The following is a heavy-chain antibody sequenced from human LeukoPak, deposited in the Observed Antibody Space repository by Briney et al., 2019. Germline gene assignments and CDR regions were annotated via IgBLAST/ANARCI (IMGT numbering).Heavy chain of an antibody. CDR1: GGTFSSYA. Sequence: SVKVSCKASGGTFSSYAISWVRQAPGQGLEWMGRIIPILGIANYAQKFQGRVTITADKSTSTAYMELSSLRSEDTAVYYCATGFLTTDAFDIWGQGTMVTVSS. CDR2: IIPILGIA. V-gene: IGHV1-69*04. CDR3: ATGFLTTDAFDI. J-gene: IGHJ3*02. D-gene: IGHD4-11*01.